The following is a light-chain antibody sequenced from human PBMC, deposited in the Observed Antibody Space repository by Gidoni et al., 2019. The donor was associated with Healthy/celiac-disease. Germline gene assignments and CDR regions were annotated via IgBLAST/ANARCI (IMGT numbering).Light chain of an antibody. CDR2: GAS. CDR3: QQYNNWPPNT. V-gene: IGKV3-15*01. Sequence: EIVMTQSPATLSVSPGERATPSCRASQSVRSNLAWYQQKPGQAPRLLIYGASTRATGIPARFSGSGSGTEFTLTISSLQSEDFAVYYCQQYNNWPPNTFGQGTKLEIK. J-gene: IGKJ2*01. CDR1: QSVRSN.